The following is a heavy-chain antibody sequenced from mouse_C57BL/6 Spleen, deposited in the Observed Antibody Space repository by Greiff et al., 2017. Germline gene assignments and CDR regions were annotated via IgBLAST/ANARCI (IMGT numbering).Heavy chain of an antibody. Sequence: EVQLQQSGPELVKPGASVKISCTASGYSFTDYNLNWVKQSNGTSLEWIGVINPNFGTTSSNQKFKGKATLTVDQSSSSAYMQLNSLTYEDSAVYYCARSGYSSGSWFAYWGQGTLVTVSA. V-gene: IGHV1-39*01. D-gene: IGHD3-2*02. CDR3: ARSGYSSGSWFAY. CDR1: GYSFTDYN. CDR2: INPNFGTT. J-gene: IGHJ3*01.